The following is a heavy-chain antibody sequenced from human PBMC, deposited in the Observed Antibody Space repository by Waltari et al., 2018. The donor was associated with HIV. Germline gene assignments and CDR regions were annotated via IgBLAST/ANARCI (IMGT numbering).Heavy chain of an antibody. CDR1: GFTCSSYW. CDR2: IDNDGSST. J-gene: IGHJ6*02. CDR3: ARGRPYGLDV. V-gene: IGHV3-74*01. Sequence: EVQLVASWVGLVQPGGSLRLSCAPPGFTCSSYWMYWVGQAPWKGLVWVSRIDNDGSSTIYADSVKGRFTISRDNAKNTLYLQMNSLSAEDTAVYYCARGRPYGLDVWGQGTTVTVSS.